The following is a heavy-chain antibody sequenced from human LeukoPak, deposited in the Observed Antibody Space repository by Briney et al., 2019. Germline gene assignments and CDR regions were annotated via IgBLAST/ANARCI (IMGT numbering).Heavy chain of an antibody. CDR2: ISGSGGST. Sequence: GGSLRLSCAASGFTFSSYAMSWVRQAPGKGLEWVSAISGSGGSTYYADSVKGRFTISRDNSKNTLFLQMNSLRAEDTAVYSCAKDQPITIFGVATYYFDYWGQGTLVAVSS. CDR1: GFTFSSYA. J-gene: IGHJ4*02. CDR3: AKDQPITIFGVATYYFDY. V-gene: IGHV3-23*01. D-gene: IGHD3-3*01.